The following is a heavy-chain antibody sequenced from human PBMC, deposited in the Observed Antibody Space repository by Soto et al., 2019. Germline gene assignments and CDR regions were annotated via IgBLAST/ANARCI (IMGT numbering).Heavy chain of an antibody. D-gene: IGHD5-12*01. Sequence: PSETLSLTCAASGYPISSGYYWGWIRQPPGKGLEWIGIIHHSGSTYYNPSLRSRITISVDTSKNQFSLKMPSVTAADTAVYYCARSSGYVPGGYWGQGILVTVSS. CDR2: IHHSGST. CDR3: ARSSGYVPGGY. J-gene: IGHJ4*02. CDR1: GYPISSGYY. V-gene: IGHV4-38-2*01.